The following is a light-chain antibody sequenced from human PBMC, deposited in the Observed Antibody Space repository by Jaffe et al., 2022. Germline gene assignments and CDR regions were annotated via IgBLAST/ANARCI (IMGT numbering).Light chain of an antibody. Sequence: DIQMTQSPSTLSASIGDRVTITCRASQSISSWLAWYQQKVGKAPKLLIYKASSLESGVPSRFSGSGSGTEFTLTISSLQPDDFATYYCQQHNSFALTFGGGTKVEIK. CDR1: QSISSW. J-gene: IGKJ4*01. V-gene: IGKV1-5*03. CDR3: QQHNSFALT. CDR2: KAS.